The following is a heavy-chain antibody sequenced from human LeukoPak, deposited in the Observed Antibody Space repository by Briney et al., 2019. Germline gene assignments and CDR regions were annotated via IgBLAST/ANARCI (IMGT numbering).Heavy chain of an antibody. V-gene: IGHV4-39*01. CDR2: IYYSGST. CDR1: GGSISSSSYY. D-gene: IGHD3-22*01. Sequence: SETLSLTCTVSGGSISSSSYYWGWIRQPPGKGLEWIGSIYYSGSTYYNPSLKSRVTISVDTSKNQFSLKLSSVTAADTAVYYCARVPTRWLLVDYRGQGTLVTVSS. CDR3: ARVPTRWLLVDY. J-gene: IGHJ4*02.